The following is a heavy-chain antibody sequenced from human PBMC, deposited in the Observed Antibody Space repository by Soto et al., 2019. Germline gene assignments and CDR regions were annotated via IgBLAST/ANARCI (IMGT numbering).Heavy chain of an antibody. CDR2: IYYSGST. Sequence: SETLSLTCTVSGGSISSYYWSWIRQPPGKGLEWIGYIYYSGSTNYNPSLKSRVTISVDTSKNQFSLKLSSVTAADTAVYYCARHFGITGTTGYYYYYYMDVSGKGTTVTVS. CDR1: GGSISSYY. V-gene: IGHV4-59*08. J-gene: IGHJ6*03. CDR3: ARHFGITGTTGYYYYYYMDV. D-gene: IGHD1-7*01.